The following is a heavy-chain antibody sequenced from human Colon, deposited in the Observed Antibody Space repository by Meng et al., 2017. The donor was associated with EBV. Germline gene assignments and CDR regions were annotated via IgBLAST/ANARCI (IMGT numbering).Heavy chain of an antibody. CDR2: INPTSGGT. Sequence: AEVTKPGASVKGSCKASGYTFTGYYLHWVRQAPGQGLEWMGWINPTSGGTNYAQKFQGRVTMTRDTSISTAYMELSRLRSDDTAIYYCAKLRDISNDSSSYYDYWGQGTLVTVSS. J-gene: IGHJ4*02. V-gene: IGHV1-2*02. CDR3: AKLRDISNDSSSYYDY. CDR1: GYTFTGYY. D-gene: IGHD3-22*01.